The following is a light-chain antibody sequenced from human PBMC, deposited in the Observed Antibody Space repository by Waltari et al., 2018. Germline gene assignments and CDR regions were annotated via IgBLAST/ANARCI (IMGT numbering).Light chain of an antibody. CDR2: DAS. Sequence: EIVLTQSPVTLSLSPGEGATLTCKTSQSVDDFLAWYQQRPGQAPRLLIYDASLRAAGIPARFSGSGSGTDFTLTISSLESEDSAVYFCQQRNSWPLTFGPGTTV. CDR3: QQRNSWPLT. V-gene: IGKV3-11*01. J-gene: IGKJ3*01. CDR1: QSVDDF.